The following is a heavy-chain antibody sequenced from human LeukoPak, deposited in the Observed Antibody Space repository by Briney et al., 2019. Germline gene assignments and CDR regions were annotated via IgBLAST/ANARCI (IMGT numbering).Heavy chain of an antibody. D-gene: IGHD3-22*01. CDR2: INPNSGGT. CDR3: AREVLRYDSSGYYYGSDAFDI. V-gene: IGHV1-2*02. CDR1: GYTFTGYY. Sequence: ASVKVSCKASGYTFTGYYMHWVRQAPGQGLEWMGWINPNSGGTNYAQKFQGRVTMTRDTSISTAYMELSRLRSDDTAVYYCAREVLRYDSSGYYYGSDAFDIWGQGTMVTVSS. J-gene: IGHJ3*02.